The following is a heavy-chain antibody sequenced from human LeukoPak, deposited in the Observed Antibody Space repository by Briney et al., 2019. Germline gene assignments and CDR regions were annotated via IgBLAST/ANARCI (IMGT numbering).Heavy chain of an antibody. CDR2: IRSKTYGGTT. CDR3: TAERITIFGVVINSLYP. D-gene: IGHD3-3*01. Sequence: RSLRLSCTASGFTFSDYSMTWVRQAPGKGLEWVGFIRSKTYGGTTEYAASVKGRFTISRDDSKSIAYLQMNSLKTEDTAMYYCTAERITIFGVVINSLYPWGQGTLVTVSS. J-gene: IGHJ5*02. V-gene: IGHV3-49*04. CDR1: GFTFSDYS.